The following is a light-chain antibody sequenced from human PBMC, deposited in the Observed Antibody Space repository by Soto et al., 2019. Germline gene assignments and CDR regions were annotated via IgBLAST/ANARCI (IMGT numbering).Light chain of an antibody. CDR3: SSYTSSSTYV. CDR2: DVS. Sequence: QSALTQPASVSGSPGQSXTXXXXXXXXXVGGYNYVSWYQQHPGKAPKLMIYDVSNRPSGVSNRFSGSKSGNTASLTISGLQAEDEADYYCSSYTSSSTYVFGTGTKLTVL. CDR1: XXXVGGYNY. V-gene: IGLV2-14*01. J-gene: IGLJ1*01.